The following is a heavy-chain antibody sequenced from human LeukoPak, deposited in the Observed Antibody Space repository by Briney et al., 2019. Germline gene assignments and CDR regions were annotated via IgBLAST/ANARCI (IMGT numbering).Heavy chain of an antibody. CDR1: GFTLSDHY. J-gene: IGHJ4*02. V-gene: IGHV3-72*01. Sequence: GGSLRLSCAASGFTLSDHYMDWVRQAPGKGLEWVGRTRNKANSYTTEYAASVKGRFTISRDDSKSSLSLQMGSLKIEDTAVYYCAKTLYVSGRYYFDYWGQGALVTVSS. CDR2: TRNKANSYTT. CDR3: AKTLYVSGRYYFDY. D-gene: IGHD2/OR15-2a*01.